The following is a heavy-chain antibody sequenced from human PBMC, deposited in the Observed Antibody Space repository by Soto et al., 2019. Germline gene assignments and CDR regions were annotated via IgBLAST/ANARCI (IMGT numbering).Heavy chain of an antibody. CDR2: INPSGGST. V-gene: IGHV1-46*01. D-gene: IGHD5-12*01. J-gene: IGHJ4*02. CDR3: ARDRAHINRDSGYDKYYFDY. Sequence: GASVKVSCKTSGYTFTSYYMHWVRQAPGQGLEWMGIINPSGGSTSYAQKFQGRVTMTRDTSTSTVYMELSSLRSEDTAVYYCARDRAHINRDSGYDKYYFDYWGQGTLVTVSS. CDR1: GYTFTSYY.